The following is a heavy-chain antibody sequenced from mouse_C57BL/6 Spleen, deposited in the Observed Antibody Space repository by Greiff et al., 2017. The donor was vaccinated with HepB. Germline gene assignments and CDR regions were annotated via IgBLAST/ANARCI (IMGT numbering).Heavy chain of an antibody. CDR1: GYTFTSYW. J-gene: IGHJ1*03. CDR3: ARSPYYDYDEGYFDV. Sequence: QVQLQQPGAELVRPGSSVKLSCKASGYTFTSYWMDWVKQRPGQGLEWIGNIYPSDSETHYNQKFKDKATLTVDKSSSTAYMQLSSLTSDDSAVYYCARSPYYDYDEGYFDVWGTGTTVTVSS. V-gene: IGHV1-61*01. D-gene: IGHD2-4*01. CDR2: IYPSDSET.